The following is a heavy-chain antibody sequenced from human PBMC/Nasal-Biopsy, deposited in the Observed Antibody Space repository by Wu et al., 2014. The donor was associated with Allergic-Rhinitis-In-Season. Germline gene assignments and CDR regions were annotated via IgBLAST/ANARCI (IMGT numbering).Heavy chain of an antibody. CDR1: GFTFSDHY. V-gene: IGHV3-11*04. D-gene: IGHD5-12*01. CDR2: ISGSGGAT. CDR3: ARDDGYDLDY. Sequence: LRLSCAASGFTFSDHYMEWVRQAPGKGLEWVSTISGSGGATYHADSVRGRFAISRDNSKNTLYLQMSSLRAEDTAVYYCARDDGYDLDYWGQGTLVTVSP. J-gene: IGHJ4*02.